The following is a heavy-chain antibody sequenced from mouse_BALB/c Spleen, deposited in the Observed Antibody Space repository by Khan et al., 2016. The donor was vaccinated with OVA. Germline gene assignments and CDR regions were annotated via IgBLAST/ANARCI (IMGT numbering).Heavy chain of an antibody. D-gene: IGHD1-1*01. Sequence: EVQLQESGPSLVNPSQTLSLTCSVSGDSITSGYWNWIRKFPGNKLEYMGYINYSGSTYYNPSLKSRISITRDTSKNQFYLQLISVTTEDTATYYCGTNYYGNSYWYFDVWGAGTTVTVSS. CDR2: INYSGST. V-gene: IGHV3-8*02. CDR3: GTNYYGNSYWYFDV. J-gene: IGHJ1*01. CDR1: GDSITSGY.